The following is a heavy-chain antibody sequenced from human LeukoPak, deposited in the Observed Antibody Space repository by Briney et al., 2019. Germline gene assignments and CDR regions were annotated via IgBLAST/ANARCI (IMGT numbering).Heavy chain of an antibody. V-gene: IGHV3-7*01. J-gene: IGHJ5*02. CDR1: GFTFSSYW. CDR3: AREVNRAAAGNQWFDP. Sequence: GGSLRLSCAASGFTFSSYWMTWVRQAPGKGLEWVANMKQDGSEKNYVDSVKGRFTISRDNAKNSLYLQMNSLRAEDTAVYYCAREVNRAAAGNQWFDPWGQGTLVTVSS. CDR2: MKQDGSEK. D-gene: IGHD6-13*01.